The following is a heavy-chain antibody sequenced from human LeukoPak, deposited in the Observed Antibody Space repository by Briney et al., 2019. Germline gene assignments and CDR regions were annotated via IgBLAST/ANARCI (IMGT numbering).Heavy chain of an antibody. CDR1: GFDFSNNW. V-gene: IGHV3-7*01. J-gene: IGHJ4*02. CDR2: IKQDGTEK. CDR3: ARDPSIAARPLPEN. D-gene: IGHD6-6*01. Sequence: GGSLRPSCAASGFDFSNNWMSWVRQAPGKGLEWVANIKQDGTEKFYVDSVKGRFTISRDNAKNSLYLQMNSLRAEDTAVYYCARDPSIAARPLPENWGQGTLVTVSS.